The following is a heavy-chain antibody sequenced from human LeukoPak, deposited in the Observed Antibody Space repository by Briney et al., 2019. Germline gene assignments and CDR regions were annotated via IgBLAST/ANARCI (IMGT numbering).Heavy chain of an antibody. V-gene: IGHV4-59*01. CDR2: IYYSGST. D-gene: IGHD5-24*01. CDR1: GGSISSYY. Sequence: PSETLSLTCTVSGGSISSYYWSWIRQPPGKGLEWIGYIYYSGSTNYNPSLKSRVTISVDTSKNQFSLKLSSVTAADTAVYYCARARSRDGYNWGAFDIWGQGTMVTVSS. J-gene: IGHJ3*02. CDR3: ARARSRDGYNWGAFDI.